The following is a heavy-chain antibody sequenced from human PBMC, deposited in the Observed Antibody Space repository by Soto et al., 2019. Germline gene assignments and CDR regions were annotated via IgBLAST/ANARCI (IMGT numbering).Heavy chain of an antibody. Sequence: SVKVSCKASGGTFSSYAISWVRQAPGQGLEWMGGIIPIFGTANYAQKFQGRVTITADESTSTAYMELSSLRSEDTAVYYCARGYQLLSTGGFDYWGQGTLVTVSS. D-gene: IGHD2-2*01. J-gene: IGHJ4*02. CDR2: IIPIFGTA. V-gene: IGHV1-69*13. CDR1: GGTFSSYA. CDR3: ARGYQLLSTGGFDY.